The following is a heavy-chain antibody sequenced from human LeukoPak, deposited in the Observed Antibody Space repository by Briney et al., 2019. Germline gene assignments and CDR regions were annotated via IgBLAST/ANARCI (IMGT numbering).Heavy chain of an antibody. J-gene: IGHJ4*02. V-gene: IGHV3-30-3*01. CDR2: ISYDGSNK. D-gene: IGHD3-10*01. CDR3: ARTFKGSELNPVDY. CDR1: GFTFSSYA. Sequence: GGSLRLSCAASGFTFSSYAMHWVRQAPDTGLEWGAVISYDGSNKYYADSVKGRFTISRDNSKNTLYLQMNSLRAEDTAVYYCARTFKGSELNPVDYWGQGTLVTVSS.